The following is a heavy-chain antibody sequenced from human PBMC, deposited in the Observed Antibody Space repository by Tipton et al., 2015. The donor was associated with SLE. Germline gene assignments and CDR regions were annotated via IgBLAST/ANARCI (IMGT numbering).Heavy chain of an antibody. V-gene: IGHV4-4*08. D-gene: IGHD1-14*01. CDR1: GGSISSYY. J-gene: IGHJ3*02. CDR3: ARDPTTYSFYI. Sequence: TLSLTCKVSGGSISSYYWSWIRQTSGKRLEWIGYTHTSGSTDYNPSLKSRVTISVDASKKQFSLNLTSVTAADTAVYYCARDPTTYSFYIWGQGTMVTVSS. CDR2: THTSGST.